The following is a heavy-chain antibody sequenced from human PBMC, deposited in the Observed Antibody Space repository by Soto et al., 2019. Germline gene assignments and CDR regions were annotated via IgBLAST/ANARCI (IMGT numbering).Heavy chain of an antibody. D-gene: IGHD2-15*01. J-gene: IGHJ6*03. CDR3: VRAGGSGGYMDV. Sequence: GGSLRLSCAASGFTFSSYWMSWVRQAPGKGLEWVANIKQDGGDKYYVDSVKGRFTISRDNAKNSLSLQMNSLRAEDTAVYYCVRAGGSGGYMDVWGKGTTVTVSS. CDR1: GFTFSSYW. V-gene: IGHV3-7*01. CDR2: IKQDGGDK.